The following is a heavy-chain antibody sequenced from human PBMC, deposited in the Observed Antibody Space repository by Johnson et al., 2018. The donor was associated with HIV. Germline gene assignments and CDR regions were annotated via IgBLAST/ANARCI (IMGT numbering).Heavy chain of an antibody. CDR2: ISYDGSNK. CDR3: TKDRTNWGYDAFDI. CDR1: GFTFSSYG. Sequence: VQLVESGGGVVQPGRSLRLSFAASGFTFSSYGMHWVRQAPGKGLEWVAVISYDGSNKYYANSVKGRFTIFRDNSENTMYLQMNRLRADDTAVYFCTKDRTNWGYDAFDIWGQGTMVTVSS. J-gene: IGHJ3*02. V-gene: IGHV3-30*18. D-gene: IGHD7-27*01.